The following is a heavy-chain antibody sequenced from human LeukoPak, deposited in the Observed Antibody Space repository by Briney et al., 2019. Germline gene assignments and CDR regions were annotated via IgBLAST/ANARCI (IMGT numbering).Heavy chain of an antibody. CDR1: GGTFSSYA. D-gene: IGHD3-10*01. Sequence: ASVKVSCKASGGTFSSYAIIWVRQAPGQGLEWMGRIIPILGIANYAQKFQGRVTITADKSTSTAYMELSSLRSEDTAVYYCARVLGSGSYDYYYYGMDVWGQGTTVTVSS. CDR3: ARVLGSGSYDYYYYGMDV. J-gene: IGHJ6*02. CDR2: IIPILGIA. V-gene: IGHV1-69*04.